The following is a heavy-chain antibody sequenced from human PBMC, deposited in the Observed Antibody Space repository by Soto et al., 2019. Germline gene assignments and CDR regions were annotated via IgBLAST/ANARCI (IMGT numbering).Heavy chain of an antibody. CDR2: VSAYNGDT. Sequence: ASVKVSCKASGYTFTNYGFSWVRQAPGQGQELMGWVSAYNGDTNYAQKFRDRVTLATDASTSTAYMELRSLRFDDTAVYYCARSDRYYGGSAAYWCQGTQVTVSS. J-gene: IGHJ4*02. CDR1: GYTFTNYG. D-gene: IGHD2-15*01. CDR3: ARSDRYYGGSAAY. V-gene: IGHV1-18*04.